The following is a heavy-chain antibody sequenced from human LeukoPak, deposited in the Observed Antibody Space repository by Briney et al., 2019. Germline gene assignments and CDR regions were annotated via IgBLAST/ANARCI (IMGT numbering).Heavy chain of an antibody. CDR3: ARLQATVTIHAHFDY. D-gene: IGHD4-17*01. Sequence: PSETLSLTCTVSGYSISSGYYWGWIRQPPGKGLEWIGSIYHSGSTYYNPSLKSRVAISVDTSKNQFSLKLDSVTAADTAVYYCARLQATVTIHAHFDYWGQGTLVTVSS. V-gene: IGHV4-38-2*02. CDR2: IYHSGST. J-gene: IGHJ4*01. CDR1: GYSISSGYY.